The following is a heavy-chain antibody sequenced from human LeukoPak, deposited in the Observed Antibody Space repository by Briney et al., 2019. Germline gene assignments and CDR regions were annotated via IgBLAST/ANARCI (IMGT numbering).Heavy chain of an antibody. V-gene: IGHV3-23*01. D-gene: IGHD2-15*01. Sequence: GGSLRLSCAASGFTFSSSAMSWVRQAPGKGLEWVSAISNNGGYTYYADSVQGRFTISRDNSKSSLCLQMNSLRAEDTAVYYCAKQLGYCSDGSCYFPYWGQGTLVTVSS. CDR1: GFTFSSSA. J-gene: IGHJ4*02. CDR2: ISNNGGYT. CDR3: AKQLGYCSDGSCYFPY.